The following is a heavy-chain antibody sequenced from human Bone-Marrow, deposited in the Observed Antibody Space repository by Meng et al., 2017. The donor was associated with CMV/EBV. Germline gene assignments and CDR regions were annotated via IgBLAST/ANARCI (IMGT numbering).Heavy chain of an antibody. CDR1: GFILGTYW. Sequence: GESLKISCAASGFILGTYWMTWVRQAPGKGLEWVANINQDETEKNYVDSVKGRFTISRDNAKNSLYLQMNSLRAEDTAVYYCASEYCSSTSCQDYWGQGTLVTVSS. CDR2: INQDETEK. J-gene: IGHJ4*02. D-gene: IGHD2-2*01. CDR3: ASEYCSSTSCQDY. V-gene: IGHV3-7*01.